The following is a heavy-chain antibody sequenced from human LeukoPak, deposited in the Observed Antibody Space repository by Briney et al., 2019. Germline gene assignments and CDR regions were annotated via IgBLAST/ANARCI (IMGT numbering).Heavy chain of an antibody. CDR3: ARHDCDSSRCSVNWFDP. CDR1: GVXMSSSPYY. D-gene: IGHD2/OR15-2a*01. J-gene: IGHJ5*02. V-gene: IGHV4-39*01. CDR2: IYDSGNT. Sequence: SETLSPTCTVSGVXMSSSPYYWGWIRQPPGKGLEWIGTIYDSGNTNYNPPLRSRLTISVDTSRNQLSLKLSSVTAADTAVYYCARHDCDSSRCSVNWFDPWGQGTLVTVSS.